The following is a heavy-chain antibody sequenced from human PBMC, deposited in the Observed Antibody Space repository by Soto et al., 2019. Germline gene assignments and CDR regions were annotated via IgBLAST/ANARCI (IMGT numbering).Heavy chain of an antibody. J-gene: IGHJ4*02. CDR1: GFTFSSYA. CDR2: ISGSGGST. Sequence: PGGSLRLSCAASGFTFSSYAMSWVRQAPGKGLEWVSAISGSGGSTYYADSVKGRFTISRDNSKNTLYLQMNSLRAEDTAVYYCAKGSPYCSSTSCYLGYWGQGTLVTVSS. V-gene: IGHV3-23*01. CDR3: AKGSPYCSSTSCYLGY. D-gene: IGHD2-2*01.